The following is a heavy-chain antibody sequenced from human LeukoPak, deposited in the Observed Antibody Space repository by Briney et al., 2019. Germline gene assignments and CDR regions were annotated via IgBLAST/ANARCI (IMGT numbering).Heavy chain of an antibody. CDR1: GGSISDTTYC. CDR2: IYYSGNT. CDR3: ARGSAFNHFDS. V-gene: IGHV4-31*03. J-gene: IGHJ4*02. D-gene: IGHD3-3*02. Sequence: SETLSLTCTVSGGSISDTTYCWSWIRQHPGKGLEWIGYIYYSGNTYSNPSLKSRISISVDTSKNQFSLKLNSVTAADTALYYCARGSAFNHFDSWGQGTLVVVSS.